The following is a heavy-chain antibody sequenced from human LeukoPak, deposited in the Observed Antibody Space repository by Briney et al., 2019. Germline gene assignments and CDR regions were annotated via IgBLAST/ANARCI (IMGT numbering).Heavy chain of an antibody. CDR2: TYYRSKWYN. D-gene: IGHD2-15*01. J-gene: IGHJ6*02. CDR3: ARGRAATRVGMDV. Sequence: SQTLSLTCAISGDSVSSNSAAWNWIRQSRSRGLEWLGRTYYRSKWYNDYAVSVKSRITINPDTSKNQFSLQLNSVTPEDTAVYYCARGRAATRVGMDVWGQGTTVTVSS. V-gene: IGHV6-1*01. CDR1: GDSVSSNSAA.